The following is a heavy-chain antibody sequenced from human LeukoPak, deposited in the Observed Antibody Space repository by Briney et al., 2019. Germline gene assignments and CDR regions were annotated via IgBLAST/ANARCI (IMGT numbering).Heavy chain of an antibody. D-gene: IGHD3-3*01. V-gene: IGHV4-59*01. CDR3: ARGSPVRGYDFWSGYYPNWFDP. CDR2: IYYSGST. CDR1: GGSISSYY. J-gene: IGHJ5*02. Sequence: SSETLSLTCTVSGGSISSYYWSWIRQPPGKGLEWIGYIYYSGSTNYNPSLKSRVTISVDTSKNQFSLKLSSVTAADTAVYYCARGSPVRGYDFWSGYYPNWFDPWGQGTLVTVSS.